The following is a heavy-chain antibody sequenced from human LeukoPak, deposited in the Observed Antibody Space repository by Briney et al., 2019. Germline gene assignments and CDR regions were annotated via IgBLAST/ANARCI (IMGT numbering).Heavy chain of an antibody. V-gene: IGHV3-30-3*01. CDR3: ARDSFLVAAAGTGNLDY. CDR1: GFTFSSYA. D-gene: IGHD6-13*01. Sequence: GRSLRLSCAASGFTFSSYAMHWVRQAPGKGLEWVAVISYDGSNKYYADSVKGRFTISRDNSKNTLYLQMNSLRAEDTAAYYCARDSFLVAAAGTGNLDYWGQGTLVTVSS. CDR2: ISYDGSNK. J-gene: IGHJ4*02.